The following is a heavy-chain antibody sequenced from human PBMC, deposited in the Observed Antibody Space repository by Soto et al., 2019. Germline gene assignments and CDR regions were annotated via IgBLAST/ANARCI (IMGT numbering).Heavy chain of an antibody. D-gene: IGHD6-13*01. CDR1: GFTFSSYG. CDR2: IWYDGSNK. V-gene: IGHV3-33*01. Sequence: GGSLRLSCAASGFTFSSYGMHWVRQAPGKGLEWVAVIWYDGSNKYYADSVKGRFTISRDNSKNTLYLQMNSLRAEDTAVYYCARDATYISSWYTHYYYCGMDVWGQGTTVTVSS. J-gene: IGHJ6*02. CDR3: ARDATYISSWYTHYYYCGMDV.